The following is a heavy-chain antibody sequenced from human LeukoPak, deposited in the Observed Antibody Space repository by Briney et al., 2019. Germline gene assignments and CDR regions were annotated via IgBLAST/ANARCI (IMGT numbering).Heavy chain of an antibody. CDR1: GFTFSSYA. CDR3: AKDHETVRGANSFDY. Sequence: GGSLRLSCAASGFTFSSYAMSWVRQAPGEGLEWVSAISGSGGSTYYADSVKGRFTISRDNSKNTLYLQMNSLRAEDTAVYYCAKDHETVRGANSFDYWGQGTLVTVSS. J-gene: IGHJ4*02. CDR2: ISGSGGST. D-gene: IGHD3-10*01. V-gene: IGHV3-23*01.